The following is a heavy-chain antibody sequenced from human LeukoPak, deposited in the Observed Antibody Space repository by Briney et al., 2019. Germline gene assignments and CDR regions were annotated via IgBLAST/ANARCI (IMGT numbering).Heavy chain of an antibody. J-gene: IGHJ4*02. CDR1: GGSVNNGPYY. CDR3: ARIIAGASFDY. D-gene: IGHD3-10*01. V-gene: IGHV4-31*03. Sequence: SETLSLTCTVSGGSVNNGPYYWSWIRQHPGKGLEWIGYISYTGGTYYNPSLESRVSMSVDTSKNQFSLKLSSVTAADTAMYYCARIIAGASFDYWGQGTLVTVSS. CDR2: ISYTGGT.